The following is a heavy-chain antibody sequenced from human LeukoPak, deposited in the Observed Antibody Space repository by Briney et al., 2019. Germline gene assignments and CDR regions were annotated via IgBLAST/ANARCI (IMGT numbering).Heavy chain of an antibody. J-gene: IGHJ4*02. Sequence: GGSLRLSCVAPGFTFNNYDLHWVSQAPGKGLGWVAFIKFHGLETFYADSVEGRYTFSRDNSRNTVYLQMNSVRAEDTGVYYCARGDTEYGDGNLYYFDYWGQGTLVTVSS. CDR3: ARGDTEYGDGNLYYFDY. CDR1: GFTFNNYD. V-gene: IGHV3-30*02. CDR2: IKFHGLET. D-gene: IGHD5-18*01.